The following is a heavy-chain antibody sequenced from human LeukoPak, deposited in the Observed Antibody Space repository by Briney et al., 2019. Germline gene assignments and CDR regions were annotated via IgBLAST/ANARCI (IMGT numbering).Heavy chain of an antibody. J-gene: IGHJ4*02. V-gene: IGHV3-30*18. D-gene: IGHD3-9*01. CDR2: ISYDGSNK. CDR1: GFTFSSYG. CDR3: AKDAVLRYFDWDSYFDY. Sequence: GRSLRLSCAASGFTFSSYGMHWVRQAPGKGLEWVAVISYDGSNKYYADSVKGRFTISRDNSKNTLYLQMNSLRAEDMAVYYCAKDAVLRYFDWDSYFDYWGQGTLVTVSS.